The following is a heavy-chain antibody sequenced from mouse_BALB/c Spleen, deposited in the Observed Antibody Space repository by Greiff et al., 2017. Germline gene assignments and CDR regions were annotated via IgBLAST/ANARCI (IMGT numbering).Heavy chain of an antibody. Sequence: EVKLVESGPGLVKPSQSLSLTCTVTGYSITSDYAWNWIRQFPGNKLEWMGYISYSGSTSYNPSLKSRISITRDTSKNQFFLQLNSVTTEDTATYYCARAGDRYDDGYYAMDYWGQGTSVTVSS. D-gene: IGHD2-14*01. CDR3: ARAGDRYDDGYYAMDY. CDR1: GYSITSDYA. CDR2: ISYSGST. J-gene: IGHJ4*01. V-gene: IGHV3-2*02.